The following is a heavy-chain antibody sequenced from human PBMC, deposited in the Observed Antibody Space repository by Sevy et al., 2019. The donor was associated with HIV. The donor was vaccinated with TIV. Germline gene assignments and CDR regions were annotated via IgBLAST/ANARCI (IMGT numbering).Heavy chain of an antibody. Sequence: GSLRLSCAASGFTFSSYAMSWVHQAPGKGLEWVSAISGSGGSTYYADSVKGRFTISRDNSKNTLYLQMNSLRAEDTAVYYCAKLSDYGGNPLFDYWGQGTLVTVSS. CDR3: AKLSDYGGNPLFDY. D-gene: IGHD4-17*01. CDR2: ISGSGGST. J-gene: IGHJ4*02. V-gene: IGHV3-23*01. CDR1: GFTFSSYA.